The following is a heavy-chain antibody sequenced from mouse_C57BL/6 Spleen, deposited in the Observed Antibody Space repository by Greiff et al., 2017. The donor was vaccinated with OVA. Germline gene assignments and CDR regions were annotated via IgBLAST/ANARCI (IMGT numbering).Heavy chain of an antibody. V-gene: IGHV1-82*01. CDR2: IYPGDGDT. Sequence: QVQLQQSGPELVKPGASVKISCKASGYAFSSSWMNWVKQRPGKGLEWIGRIYPGDGDTNYNGKFKGKATLTADKSSSTAYMQLSSLTSEDSAVYFGARYYESSQYYCDYWGKGTTLTVSS. CDR1: GYAFSSSW. D-gene: IGHD1-1*01. J-gene: IGHJ2*01. CDR3: ARYYESSQYYCDY.